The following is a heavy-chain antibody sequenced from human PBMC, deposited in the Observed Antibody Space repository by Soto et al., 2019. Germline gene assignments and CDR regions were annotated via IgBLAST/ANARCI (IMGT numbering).Heavy chain of an antibody. CDR1: GFTFSSYG. CDR2: ISYDGSNK. Sequence: QVQLVESGGGVVQPGRSLRLSCAASGFTFSSYGMHWVRQAPGKGLEWVAVISYDGSNKYYADSVKGRFTISRDNSKNTLYLQVHSLSAEDTAVYYCAKDRDYGATPRVFYMGVWGKGTTVTVSS. D-gene: IGHD4-17*01. CDR3: AKDRDYGATPRVFYMGV. V-gene: IGHV3-30*18. J-gene: IGHJ6*03.